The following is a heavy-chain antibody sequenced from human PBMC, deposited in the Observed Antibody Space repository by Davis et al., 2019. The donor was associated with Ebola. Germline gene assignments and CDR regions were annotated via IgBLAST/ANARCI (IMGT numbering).Heavy chain of an antibody. CDR3: VRDQVGWSFDF. J-gene: IGHJ4*02. D-gene: IGHD6-19*01. CDR2: ISGSGGTT. V-gene: IGHV3-23*01. Sequence: GGSLRLSCADSVITFSSYAMTWVRQAPGKGLEWVSAISGSGGTTYYAGSVKGRFTVSRDNAKNSLYLQMNSLRDEDTAMYYCVRDQVGWSFDFWGQGTLVTVSS. CDR1: VITFSSYA.